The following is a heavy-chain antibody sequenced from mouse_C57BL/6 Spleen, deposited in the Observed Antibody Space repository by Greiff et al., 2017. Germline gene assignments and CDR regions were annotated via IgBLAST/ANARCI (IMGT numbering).Heavy chain of an antibody. CDR2: INPGSGGT. D-gene: IGHD2-2*01. V-gene: IGHV1-54*01. CDR3: ARERDGYGFAY. CDR1: GYAFTNYL. J-gene: IGHJ3*01. Sequence: VQLQQSGAELVRPGTSVKVSCKASGYAFTNYLIEWAKQRPGQGLEWIGVINPGSGGTNYNEKFKGKATLTADKSSSTAYMQLSSLTSEDSAVYFCARERDGYGFAYWGQGTLVTVSA.